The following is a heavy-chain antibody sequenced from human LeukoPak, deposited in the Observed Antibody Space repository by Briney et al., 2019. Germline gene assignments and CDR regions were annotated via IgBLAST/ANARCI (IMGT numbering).Heavy chain of an antibody. CDR1: GGTFSSYA. V-gene: IGHV1-69*13. Sequence: ASVKVSCKASGGTFSSYAISWVRQAPGQGLEWMGGIIPIFGTANYAQKFQGRVTITADESTSTAYMELSSLRSEDTAVYYCARDLLGLPPNLWGQGTMATVSS. CDR2: IIPIFGTA. J-gene: IGHJ3*01. CDR3: ARDLLGLPPNL.